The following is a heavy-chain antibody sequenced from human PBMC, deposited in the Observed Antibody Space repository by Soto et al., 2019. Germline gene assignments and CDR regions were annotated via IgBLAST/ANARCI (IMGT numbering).Heavy chain of an antibody. Sequence: ASVKVSCKASGYTFTGYYMHWVRQAPGQGLEWMGWINPNSGGTNYAQKFQGWVTMTRDTSISTAYMELSRLRSDDTAVYYCERAYNWNYAHYYYGMDVWGQGTTVTVSS. CDR2: INPNSGGT. V-gene: IGHV1-2*04. CDR3: ERAYNWNYAHYYYGMDV. J-gene: IGHJ6*02. D-gene: IGHD1-7*01. CDR1: GYTFTGYY.